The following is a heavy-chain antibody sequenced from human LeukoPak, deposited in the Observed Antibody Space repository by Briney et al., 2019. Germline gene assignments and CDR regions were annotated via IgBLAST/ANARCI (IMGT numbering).Heavy chain of an antibody. CDR1: GGTFSSYA. CDR2: IIPIFGTA. D-gene: IGHD4-11*01. CDR3: ARDSYSIYYYYYMDV. J-gene: IGHJ6*03. Sequence: ASVKVSCKASGGTFSSYAISWVRQAPGQGLEWMGGIIPIFGTANYAQKFQGRVTITADESTSTAYMELSSLRSEDTAVYYCARDSYSIYYYYYMDVWGKGTTVTVSS. V-gene: IGHV1-69*13.